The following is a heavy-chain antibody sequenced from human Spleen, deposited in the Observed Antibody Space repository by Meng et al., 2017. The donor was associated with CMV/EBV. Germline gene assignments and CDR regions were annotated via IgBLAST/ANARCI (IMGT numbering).Heavy chain of an antibody. D-gene: IGHD1-14*01. CDR2: MFYRESA. V-gene: IGHV4-59*01. CDR1: GGFITNYY. J-gene: IGHJ5*02. Sequence: SETLSLTCTVSGGFITNYYWSWIRQPPGKGLEWIAYMFYRESAYYNPSLKSRVTISVDTSKNLFSLRLDSVTAADTAVYYCAGTLYPNRYLNLFHPWGQGTQVTVSS. CDR3: AGTLYPNRYLNLFHP.